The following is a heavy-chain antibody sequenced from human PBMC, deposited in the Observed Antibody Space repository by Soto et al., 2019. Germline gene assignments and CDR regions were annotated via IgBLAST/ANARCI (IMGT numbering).Heavy chain of an antibody. V-gene: IGHV1-18*01. CDR1: GYTFSNYG. CDR2: ISLYSDGT. Sequence: SVNVSWKTSGYTFSNYGLTWVRQAPGQPLEWLGWISLYSDGTNYAQKFQGRVSMTTDTSTTTAYMELRSLRSDDTAVYYCARVVPGAEAWFGPWGQGTLVTVSS. CDR3: ARVVPGAEAWFGP. D-gene: IGHD2-2*01. J-gene: IGHJ5*02.